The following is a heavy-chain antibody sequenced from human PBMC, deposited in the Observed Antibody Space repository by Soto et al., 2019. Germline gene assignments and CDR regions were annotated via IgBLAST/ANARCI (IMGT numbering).Heavy chain of an antibody. CDR2: INHSGTT. D-gene: IGHD5-18*01. Sequence: QVQLQQWGAGLLKPSETLSLTCAVHNGSLNGYYWNWIRQPPGKGLEWIGEINHSGTTHFNPSLKGRVTMSVDTSKDQVSLTLKSVTAADTAVYFCVRDVAYTYGFSVYWGQGTWVTVSS. CDR1: NGSLNGYY. CDR3: VRDVAYTYGFSVY. V-gene: IGHV4-34*01. J-gene: IGHJ4*02.